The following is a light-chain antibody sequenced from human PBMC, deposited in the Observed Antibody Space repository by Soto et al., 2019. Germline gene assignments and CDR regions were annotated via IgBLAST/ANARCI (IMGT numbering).Light chain of an antibody. V-gene: IGKV3-20*01. CDR3: QQFDSSVT. J-gene: IGKJ1*01. Sequence: EIVLTQSPGSLSLSPGERATLSCRASQSVSSTFFAWYQQRPGQAPRLLMYGASSRATGIPERFSGSGSGTDFTLTISRLEPEDFAVYYCQQFDSSVTFSQRTKVEIK. CDR1: QSVSSTF. CDR2: GAS.